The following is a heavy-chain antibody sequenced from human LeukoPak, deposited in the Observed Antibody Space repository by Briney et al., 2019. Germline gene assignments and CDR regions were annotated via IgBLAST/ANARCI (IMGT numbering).Heavy chain of an antibody. CDR3: AKEPYCSGGSWCSENDAFDI. J-gene: IGHJ3*02. V-gene: IGHV3-30*18. CDR2: ISYDGSNK. Sequence: PGRSLRLSCAASGFTFSSYGMHWVRQAPGKGLEWVAVISYDGSNKYYADSVKGRFTVSRDNSKNTLYLQMNSLRAEDTAVYYCAKEPYCSGGSWCSENDAFDIWGQGTMVTVSS. CDR1: GFTFSSYG. D-gene: IGHD2-15*01.